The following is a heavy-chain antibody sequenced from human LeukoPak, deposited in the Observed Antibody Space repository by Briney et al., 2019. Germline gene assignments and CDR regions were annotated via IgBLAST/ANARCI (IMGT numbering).Heavy chain of an antibody. J-gene: IGHJ4*02. CDR1: GFTFISYA. CDR2: ISGRGGCT. CDR3: AKHYCSGGIWSSLWDYYFDF. Sequence: PGGSLRLSCAASGFTFISYAMSWVRQAPGKGLEWVSSISGRGGCTYYADSVKGRFTISRDNSKNALYLQMNSLKAEDTAGYYCAKHYCSGGIWSSLWDYYFDFWGQGALVTVSS. V-gene: IGHV3-23*01. D-gene: IGHD2-15*01.